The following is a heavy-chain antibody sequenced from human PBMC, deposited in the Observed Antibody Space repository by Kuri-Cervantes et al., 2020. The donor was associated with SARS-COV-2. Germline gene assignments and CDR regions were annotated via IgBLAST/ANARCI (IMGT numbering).Heavy chain of an antibody. CDR1: GFTFSDYY. D-gene: IGHD5-18*01. CDR3: AKGADTAMVTGFDY. Sequence: GGSLRLSCAASGFTFSDYYMSWIRQAPGKGLEWVSYISSSGSTIYYADSVKGRFTISRDNAKNSLYLQMNSLRAEDMALYYCAKGADTAMVTGFDYWCHGTLVTVSS. J-gene: IGHJ4*01. CDR2: ISSSGSTI. V-gene: IGHV3-11*01.